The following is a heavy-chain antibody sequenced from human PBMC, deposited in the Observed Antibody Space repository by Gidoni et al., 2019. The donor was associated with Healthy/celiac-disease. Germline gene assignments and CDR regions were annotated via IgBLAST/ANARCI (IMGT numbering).Heavy chain of an antibody. V-gene: IGHV1-69*01. D-gene: IGHD6-6*01. CDR1: GGPFSSYA. CDR2: IIPSFGTA. J-gene: IGHJ6*04. Sequence: QVQLVQSGAEVKKPGSSVKDSCTASGGPFSSYAISWVRQAPGQGLEWMGGIIPSFGTANYAQKFQGRVTITADESTSTAYMELSSLRSEDTAVYYCARDWGEYSSFRDYYGMDVWGKGTTVTVSS. CDR3: ARDWGEYSSFRDYYGMDV.